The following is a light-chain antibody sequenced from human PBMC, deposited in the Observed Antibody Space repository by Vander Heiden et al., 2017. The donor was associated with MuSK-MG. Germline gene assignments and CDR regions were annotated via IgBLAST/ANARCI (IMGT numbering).Light chain of an antibody. V-gene: IGLV3-19*01. J-gene: IGLJ2*01. CDR1: SLRSYC. CDR3: NSRDSSGNHYVV. Sequence: SSDLTQDPAVSVALGQTVRISCQGPSLRSYCASWSPWKHGQAPLLVIYGKNERPSGIPDRFSGSSSRNTASLTITGAQAEDEADYYCNSRDSSGNHYVVFGGGTRLTVL. CDR2: GKN.